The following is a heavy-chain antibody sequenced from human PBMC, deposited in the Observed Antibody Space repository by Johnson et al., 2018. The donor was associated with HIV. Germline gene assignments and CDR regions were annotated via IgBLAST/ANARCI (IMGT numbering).Heavy chain of an antibody. J-gene: IGHJ3*02. CDR2: ISGSGGST. CDR1: GFTFSSYA. D-gene: IGHD2-8*01. V-gene: IGHV3-23*04. Sequence: VQLVESGGGLVQPGGSLRLSCAASGFTFSSYAMSWVRQAPGKGLEWVSAISGSGGSTYYADSVKDRFTISIDNSKNTLYLQMNSLRAEATAVYYCAKDRVYASRGGGAVDIWGQGTRVTVAS. CDR3: AKDRVYASRGGGAVDI.